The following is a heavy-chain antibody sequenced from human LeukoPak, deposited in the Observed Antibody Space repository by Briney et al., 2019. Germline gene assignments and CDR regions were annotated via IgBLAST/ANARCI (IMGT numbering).Heavy chain of an antibody. D-gene: IGHD4-11*01. V-gene: IGHV4-59*08. Sequence: PSETLSLTCTVSGGSISSYYWSWIRQPPGMGLEWIGYIYYSGSTNYNPSLKSRVTISVDTSKNQFSLKLSSVTAADTAVYYCARVDYTYYFDYWGQGTLVTVSS. CDR3: ARVDYTYYFDY. CDR1: GGSISSYY. J-gene: IGHJ4*02. CDR2: IYYSGST.